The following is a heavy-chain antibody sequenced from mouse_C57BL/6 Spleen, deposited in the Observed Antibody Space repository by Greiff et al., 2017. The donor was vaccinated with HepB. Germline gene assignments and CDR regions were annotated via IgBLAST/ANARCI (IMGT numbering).Heavy chain of an antibody. J-gene: IGHJ2*01. D-gene: IGHD2-3*01. CDR3: ARRDGYYYFDY. Sequence: QVQLQQPGAELVMPGASVKLSCKASGYTFTSYWMHWVKQRPGQGLEWIGEIDPSDCYTNYNQKFKGKSTLTVDKSSSTAYMQLSSLTSEDSAVYYCARRDGYYYFDYWGQGTTLTVSS. V-gene: IGHV1-69*01. CDR1: GYTFTSYW. CDR2: IDPSDCYT.